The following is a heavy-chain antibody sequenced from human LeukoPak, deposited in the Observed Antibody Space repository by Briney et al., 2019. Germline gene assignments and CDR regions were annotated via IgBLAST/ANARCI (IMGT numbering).Heavy chain of an antibody. J-gene: IGHJ4*02. D-gene: IGHD3-10*01. CDR3: ARGITMVRGVIQDY. Sequence: SETLSLTCAVYGGSFSGYYWSWIRQPPGKGLEWIGEINHSGSTNYNPSLKSRVTISVDTSKNQFSLKLSSVTAADTAVYYCARGITMVRGVIQDYWGQGTLVTVSS. CDR2: INHSGST. CDR1: GGSFSGYY. V-gene: IGHV4-34*01.